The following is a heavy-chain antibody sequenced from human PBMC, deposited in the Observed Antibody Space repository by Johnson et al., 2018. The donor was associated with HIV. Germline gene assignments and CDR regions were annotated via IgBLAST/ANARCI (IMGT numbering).Heavy chain of an antibody. CDR1: GFTFSSSG. CDR3: ARVLTTRGAFDI. D-gene: IGHD3-9*01. J-gene: IGHJ3*02. CDR2: ISYDGSNK. Sequence: QVQLVECGGGVVQPGRSLRLSCAASGFTFSSSGMHWVRPAPGKALEWVAVISYDGSNKYYADSVKGRFTITRDNTKNTLYLQMNSLRAEDTAVDYGARVLTTRGAFDIWGQGTMVTVSS. V-gene: IGHV3-30*03.